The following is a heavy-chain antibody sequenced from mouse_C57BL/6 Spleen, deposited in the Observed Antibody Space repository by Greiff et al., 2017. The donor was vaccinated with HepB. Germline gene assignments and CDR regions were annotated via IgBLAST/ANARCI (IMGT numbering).Heavy chain of an antibody. CDR1: GFTFSSYA. CDR3: TREGYDYDWGFDY. J-gene: IGHJ2*01. V-gene: IGHV5-9-1*02. CDR2: ISSGGDYI. Sequence: VQLKQSGEGLVKPGGSLKLSCAASGFTFSSYAMSWVRQTPEKRLEWVAYISSGGDYIYYADTVKGRFTISRDNARNTLYLQMSSLKSEDTAMYYCTREGYDYDWGFDYWGQGTTLTVSS. D-gene: IGHD2-4*01.